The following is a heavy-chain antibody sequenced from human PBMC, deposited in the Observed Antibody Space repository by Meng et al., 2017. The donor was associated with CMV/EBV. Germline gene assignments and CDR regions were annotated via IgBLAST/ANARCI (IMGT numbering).Heavy chain of an antibody. CDR2: IIPIFGTA. CDR3: AGDVLGYCSGGSCYGLDY. Sequence: SVKVSCKASGGTFSSYAISWVRQAPGQGLEWMGGIIPIFGTANYAQKFQGRVTITTDESTSTAYMELSSLRPEDTAVYYCAGDVLGYCSGGSCYGLDYWGQGTLVTVSS. J-gene: IGHJ4*02. V-gene: IGHV1-69*05. D-gene: IGHD2-15*01. CDR1: GGTFSSYA.